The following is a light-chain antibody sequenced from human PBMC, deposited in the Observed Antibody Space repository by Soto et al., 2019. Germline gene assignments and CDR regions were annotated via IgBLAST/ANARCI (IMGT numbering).Light chain of an antibody. J-gene: IGKJ1*01. V-gene: IGKV3-15*01. Sequence: EIVMTQSPATLSVSPGERATLSCRASQSVSSSVAWYQQKPGQAPRLLIYGASTRAPGFPARFSGSGSGTDFTLTISSLQSEDFAVYYCQQYNNWPWTFGQGTKVDI. CDR3: QQYNNWPWT. CDR1: QSVSSS. CDR2: GAS.